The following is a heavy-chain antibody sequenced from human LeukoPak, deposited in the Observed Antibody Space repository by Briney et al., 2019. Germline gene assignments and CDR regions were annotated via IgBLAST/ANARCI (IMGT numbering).Heavy chain of an antibody. V-gene: IGHV1-2*02. Sequence: ASVKVSCMASGYTFTGYYMHWVRQAPGQGPEWMGWINPNSGGTNYAQKFQGRVTMTRDTSISTAYMELSRLRSDDTAVYYCAREGYGGNAYYFDYWGQGTLVTVSS. J-gene: IGHJ4*02. CDR2: INPNSGGT. CDR3: AREGYGGNAYYFDY. CDR1: GYTFTGYY. D-gene: IGHD4-23*01.